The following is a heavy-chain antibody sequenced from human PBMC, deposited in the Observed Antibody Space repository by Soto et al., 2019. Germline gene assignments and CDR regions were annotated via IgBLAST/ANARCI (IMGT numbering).Heavy chain of an antibody. D-gene: IGHD2-2*01. J-gene: IGHJ6*02. CDR3: ARGEIVVVPAAIYYYYNMDV. Sequence: SETLSLTCAVYGGSFSDYYWNWIRQPPGKGLEWIGEINHSGSTNYNPSLKSRVTVSVDTSKNQFSLKLSSVTAADTAVYYCARGEIVVVPAAIYYYYNMDVWGQGTTVTVS. V-gene: IGHV4-34*01. CDR2: INHSGST. CDR1: GGSFSDYY.